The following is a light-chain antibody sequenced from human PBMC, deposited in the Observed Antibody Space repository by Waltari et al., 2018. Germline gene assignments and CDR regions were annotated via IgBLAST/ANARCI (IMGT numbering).Light chain of an antibody. CDR2: GNM. J-gene: IGLJ2*01. V-gene: IGLV1-40*01. CDR1: SSNMGAGYD. Sequence: QSALTQPPSVSGAPGQRVTISCTGSSSNMGAGYDVNWYQQLPGTAPKLLIYGNMDRPSGVPDRCSASKSGTSAALAIIGIQAEDEGSYYCQAFDTSLGVLFGGGTKLTVL. CDR3: QAFDTSLGVL.